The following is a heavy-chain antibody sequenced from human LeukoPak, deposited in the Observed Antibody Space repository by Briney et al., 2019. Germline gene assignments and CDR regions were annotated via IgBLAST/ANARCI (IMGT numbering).Heavy chain of an antibody. Sequence: LTGGSLRLSCAASRFTVSSNYMSWVRQAPGKGLEWVSVIYSGGTTYYADSVKGRFTISRDNSKNTLYLQMNSLRAEDTAVYYCARTTTFAPHFDYWGQGTLVTVSS. CDR1: RFTVSSNY. D-gene: IGHD1-1*01. CDR3: ARTTTFAPHFDY. CDR2: IYSGGTT. J-gene: IGHJ4*02. V-gene: IGHV3-66*01.